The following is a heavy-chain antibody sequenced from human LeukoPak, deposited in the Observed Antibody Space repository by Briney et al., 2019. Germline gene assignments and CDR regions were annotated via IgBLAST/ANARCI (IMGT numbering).Heavy chain of an antibody. CDR1: GFTFSIYA. V-gene: IGHV3-23*01. Sequence: GSLRLSCVVSGFTFSIYAIAWVRQAPGKGLEWVSGISDQTYYTDSVRGRFTISRDNSKNTLYLQMNSLRAEDTAVYYCAKGQASVTYKYFFDYWGQGTLVTVSS. D-gene: IGHD4-17*01. CDR2: ISDQT. J-gene: IGHJ4*02. CDR3: AKGQASVTYKYFFDY.